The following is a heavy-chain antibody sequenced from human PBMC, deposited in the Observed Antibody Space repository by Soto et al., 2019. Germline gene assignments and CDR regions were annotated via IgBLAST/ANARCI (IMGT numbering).Heavy chain of an antibody. D-gene: IGHD4-17*01. CDR1: GYTFTSYG. J-gene: IGHJ3*02. V-gene: IGHV1-18*01. Sequence: QVQLVQSGAEVKKPGASVKVSCKASGYTFTSYGISWVRQAPGQGLEWMGWISAYNGNTNYAQKLQGRVTMTTDTSTSTAYMELRSLRSDDTAVYSCATLISTVTTGDDAVDIWGQGTMVTVSS. CDR2: ISAYNGNT. CDR3: ATLISTVTTGDDAVDI.